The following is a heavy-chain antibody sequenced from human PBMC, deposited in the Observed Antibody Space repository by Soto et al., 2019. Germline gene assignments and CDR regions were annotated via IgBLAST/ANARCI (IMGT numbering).Heavy chain of an antibody. CDR1: GDSITSYY. V-gene: IGHV4-4*07. J-gene: IGHJ5*02. CDR2: VFSSGTT. CDR3: VASLAASGLNWLDP. D-gene: IGHD6-13*01. Sequence: SETLSLTCTVSGDSITSYYWTWIRQAAGKRLECIGRVFSSGTTNYNPSLKSRVTMSVDTSKNQLSLKLTSVTAADTAVYYCVASLAASGLNWLDPWGRGTLVTVSS.